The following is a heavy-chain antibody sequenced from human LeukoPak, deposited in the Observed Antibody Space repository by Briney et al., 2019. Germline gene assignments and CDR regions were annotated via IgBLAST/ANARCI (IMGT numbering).Heavy chain of an antibody. D-gene: IGHD1-26*01. V-gene: IGHV4-59*01. CDR3: AREATGSGSYYLDY. J-gene: IGHJ4*02. Sequence: SETLSLTCIVSGGSISGYYWSWIRQPPGKGMEWIGYIYYSGSTNYNPSLKSRVTISLDTSKNQFSLKLSSVTAADTAVYYCAREATGSGSYYLDYWGQGTLVTVSS. CDR1: GGSISGYY. CDR2: IYYSGST.